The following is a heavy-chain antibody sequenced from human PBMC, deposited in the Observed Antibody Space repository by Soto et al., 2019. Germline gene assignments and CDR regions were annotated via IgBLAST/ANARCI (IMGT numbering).Heavy chain of an antibody. V-gene: IGHV3-7*01. J-gene: IGHJ3*02. CDR1: GFTFSHSW. CDR3: ARDPEWGAVAI. CDR2: IRPDGSDP. D-gene: IGHD1-26*01. Sequence: PGGSLRLSCAASGFTFSHSWLSWVRQAPGKRLEWVANIRPDGSDPYYVDSVKGRFSISRDNAKNSLYLQMNSLRAEDTAVYYCARDPEWGAVAIWGRGTMVTVSS.